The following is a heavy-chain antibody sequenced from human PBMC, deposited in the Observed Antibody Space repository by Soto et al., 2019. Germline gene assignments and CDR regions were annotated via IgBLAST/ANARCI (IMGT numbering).Heavy chain of an antibody. CDR2: VYYSGSS. CDR1: GGSINNDDFY. V-gene: IGHV4-30-4*01. CDR3: ARMSYYYDKWYFDL. D-gene: IGHD3-22*01. J-gene: IGHJ2*01. Sequence: LSLTCSVSGGSINNDDFYWSWLRQTPGKGLQWIGYVYYSGSSDCIPSLKSRLSMSIDKSKNQFTLKLSSVTAADTAIYYCARMSYYYDKWYFDLWGRGTLVTVSS.